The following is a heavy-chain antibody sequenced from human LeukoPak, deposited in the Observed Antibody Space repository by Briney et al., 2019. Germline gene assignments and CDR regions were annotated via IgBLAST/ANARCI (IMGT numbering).Heavy chain of an antibody. V-gene: IGHV3-30-3*01. Sequence: GGFLRLSCAASGFTFSSYAMHWVRQAPGKGLEWVTVISYDGSNKYYADSVKGRFTISRDNSKNTLYLQMNSLRAEDTAVYYCIIVVVPAAGDHAFDIWGQGTMVTVSS. CDR2: ISYDGSNK. J-gene: IGHJ3*02. CDR1: GFTFSSYA. D-gene: IGHD2-2*01. CDR3: IIVVVPAAGDHAFDI.